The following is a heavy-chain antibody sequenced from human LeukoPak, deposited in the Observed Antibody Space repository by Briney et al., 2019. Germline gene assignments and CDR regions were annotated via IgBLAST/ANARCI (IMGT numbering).Heavy chain of an antibody. V-gene: IGHV4-30-2*01. CDR2: IYHSGST. D-gene: IGHD4-11*01. CDR3: ARSHDYSNYGSPLNFDY. Sequence: SQTLSLTCAVSGGSISSGGYSWSWIRQPPEKGLEWIGYIYHSGSTYYNPSLKSRVTISVDRSKNQFSLKLSSVTAADTAVYYCARSHDYSNYGSPLNFDYWGQGTLVTVSS. CDR1: GGSISSGGYS. J-gene: IGHJ4*02.